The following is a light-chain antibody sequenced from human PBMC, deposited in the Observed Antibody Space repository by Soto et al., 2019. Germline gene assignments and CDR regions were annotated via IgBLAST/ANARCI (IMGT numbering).Light chain of an antibody. CDR2: GAS. V-gene: IGKV1-39*01. CDR1: RSISNY. Sequence: DIQMTRSPSSLSASVGEAVSLTCRASRSISNYLNWYQQQPGRAPKLLISGASSLQRGVPSRFSGSGSGPPFTLPITSLQPHDFAIYFCQQSYTAPNTFGPGPTVDI. J-gene: IGKJ3*01. CDR3: QQSYTAPNT.